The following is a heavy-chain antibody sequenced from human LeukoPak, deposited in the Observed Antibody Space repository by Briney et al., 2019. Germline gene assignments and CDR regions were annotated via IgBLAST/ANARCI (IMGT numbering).Heavy chain of an antibody. CDR3: ARHHDSSDWSDY. D-gene: IGHD3-22*01. V-gene: IGHV4-39*01. Sequence: SETLSLTCTVAGGSISSSSYYWGWIRQPPGKGLEWIGSIYYSVSTYYNPSLKSRVTISVDTSKNQFSLKLSSVTAADTAVYYCARHHDSSDWSDYWGQGTLVTVSS. J-gene: IGHJ4*02. CDR1: GGSISSSSYY. CDR2: IYYSVST.